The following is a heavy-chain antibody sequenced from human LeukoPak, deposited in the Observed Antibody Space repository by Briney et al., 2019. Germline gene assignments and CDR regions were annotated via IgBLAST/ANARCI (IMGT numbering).Heavy chain of an antibody. V-gene: IGHV1-58*02. CDR3: AAGPVRGGYYYMDV. CDR2: IVVGSGNT. J-gene: IGHJ6*03. Sequence: GTSVKVSCKASGFTFTSSAMQWVRQARGQRLEWIEWIVVGSGNTNYAQKFQERVTITRDMSTSTAYMELSSLRSEDTAVYYCAAGPVRGGYYYMDVWGKGTTVTVSS. D-gene: IGHD6-19*01. CDR1: GFTFTSSA.